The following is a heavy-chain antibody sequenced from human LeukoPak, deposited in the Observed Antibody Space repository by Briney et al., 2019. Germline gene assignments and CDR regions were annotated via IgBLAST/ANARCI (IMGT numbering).Heavy chain of an antibody. CDR2: INYSGNT. Sequence: SETLSLTCTVSGGSVSSGTSYWSWIRQPPGKGLEWIGYINYSGNTYYNPSLKSRVTISVDTSKNQFSLKLSSVTAADTAVYYCARGRYSGSYNDYWGQGTLVTVSS. J-gene: IGHJ4*02. CDR1: GGSVSSGTSY. D-gene: IGHD1-26*01. CDR3: ARGRYSGSYNDY. V-gene: IGHV4-61*01.